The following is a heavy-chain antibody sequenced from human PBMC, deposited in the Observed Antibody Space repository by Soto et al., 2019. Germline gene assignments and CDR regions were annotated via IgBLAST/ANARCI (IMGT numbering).Heavy chain of an antibody. J-gene: IGHJ4*02. CDR3: AKDRTYDSSGSFDY. V-gene: IGHV3-23*01. D-gene: IGHD3-22*01. CDR1: GFTFSSYA. CDR2: ISGSGGST. Sequence: GGSLRLSCAASGFTFSSYAMSWVRQAPGKGLEWVSGISGSGGSTYYADSVKGRFSISRDNSKNTLYLQMNSLRAEDTAVYYCAKDRTYDSSGSFDYWGQGTLXTVSS.